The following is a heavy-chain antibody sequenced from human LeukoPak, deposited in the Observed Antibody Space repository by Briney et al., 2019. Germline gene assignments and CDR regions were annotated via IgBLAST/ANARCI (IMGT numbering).Heavy chain of an antibody. V-gene: IGHV4-34*01. CDR1: GGSFSGYY. CDR2: INHSGST. J-gene: IGHJ3*02. D-gene: IGHD3-10*01. CDR3: ARGGPDYYGSGSPTRPDAFDI. Sequence: PSETLSLTCAVYGGSFSGYYWSWIRQPPGKGLEWIGEINHSGSTNYNPSLKSRVTISVDTSKNQFSLKLSSVTAADTAVYYCARGGPDYYGSGSPTRPDAFDIWGQGTMVTVSS.